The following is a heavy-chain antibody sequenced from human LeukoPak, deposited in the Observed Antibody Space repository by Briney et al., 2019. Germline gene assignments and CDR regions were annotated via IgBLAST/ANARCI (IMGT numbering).Heavy chain of an antibody. CDR2: IIPILGIA. V-gene: IGHV1-69*04. D-gene: IGHD2-2*01. Sequence: GASVKVSCKASGGTFSSYAISWVRQAPGQGLEWMGRIIPILGIANYAQKFQGRVTITADKSTSTAYMELSSLRSDDTAVYYCARAHCPSCSNPYYYYYGMDVWGQGTTVTVSS. CDR1: GGTFSSYA. CDR3: ARAHCPSCSNPYYYYYGMDV. J-gene: IGHJ6*02.